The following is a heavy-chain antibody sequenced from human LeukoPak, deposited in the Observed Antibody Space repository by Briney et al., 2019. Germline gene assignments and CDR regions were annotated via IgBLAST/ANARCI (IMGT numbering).Heavy chain of an antibody. D-gene: IGHD6-13*01. V-gene: IGHV3-30*18. CDR3: AKEGGEEQLVLDY. Sequence: GGSLRLSCAASGFTFSSYGMHWVRQAPGKGLEWVAVISYDGSNKYYADSVKGRFTISRDNSKNTLCLQMNSLRAEDTAVYYCAKEGGEEQLVLDYWGQGTLVTVSS. CDR2: ISYDGSNK. CDR1: GFTFSSYG. J-gene: IGHJ4*02.